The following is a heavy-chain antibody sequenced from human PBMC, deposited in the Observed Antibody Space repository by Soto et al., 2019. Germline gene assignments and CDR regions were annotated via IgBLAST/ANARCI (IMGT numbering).Heavy chain of an antibody. CDR2: INGRGNYI. J-gene: IGHJ4*02. Sequence: EVQVVESGGDLVKPGGSLRLSCASSGFTFSIYTMNWVRQAPGKGLEWVSSINGRGNYIYYAESVKGRFTISRDNAKNSLYLQMDRLRAEDTALYYCVREDGKVGTNSAFDYWGLGALVTVSS. V-gene: IGHV3-21*01. CDR3: VREDGKVGTNSAFDY. CDR1: GFTFSIYT. D-gene: IGHD1-26*01.